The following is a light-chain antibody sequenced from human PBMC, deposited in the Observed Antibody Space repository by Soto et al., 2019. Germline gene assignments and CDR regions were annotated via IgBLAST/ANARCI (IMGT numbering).Light chain of an antibody. J-gene: IGKJ3*01. V-gene: IGKV3-20*01. Sequence: EIVLTQSPGTLSLSPGERATLSCRASQSVSSSYLAWYQQKPGQAPRLLIYGASSRATGIPDRFSGSGSGTNLTRTISRLEPDDFAVYYCLQYGSSPLTFGPGTKVDIK. CDR2: GAS. CDR1: QSVSSSY. CDR3: LQYGSSPLT.